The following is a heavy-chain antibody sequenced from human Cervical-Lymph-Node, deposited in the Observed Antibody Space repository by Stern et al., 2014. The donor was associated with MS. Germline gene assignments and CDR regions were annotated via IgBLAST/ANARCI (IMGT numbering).Heavy chain of an antibody. J-gene: IGHJ1*01. CDR2: IWYDGSNR. D-gene: IGHD4-23*01. Sequence: QVQLVQSGGGVVQPGRSLRLSCAASGFTFSSSGMHWVRQAPGKALEWLASIWYDGSNRYYADSVKGRFTISRDNSKNTLYLQMNSLRAEDTAVYYCAREGGNTAEYFQHWGQGTLVTVSS. CDR1: GFTFSSSG. CDR3: AREGGNTAEYFQH. V-gene: IGHV3-33*01.